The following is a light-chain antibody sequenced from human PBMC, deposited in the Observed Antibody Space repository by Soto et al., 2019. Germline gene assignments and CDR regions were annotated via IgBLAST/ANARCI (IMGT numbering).Light chain of an antibody. J-gene: IGKJ1*01. Sequence: EIVLTQSPGTLSLSPGDGATLSCRASQSVSSGYLACYQQKPGQAPRLLIYGASRRATGIPDRFSGSGSGTDFTLSISRLEPEDFAVYWCQHYGNSPTFGQGTKVDIK. CDR1: QSVSSGY. CDR2: GAS. V-gene: IGKV3-20*01. CDR3: QHYGNSPT.